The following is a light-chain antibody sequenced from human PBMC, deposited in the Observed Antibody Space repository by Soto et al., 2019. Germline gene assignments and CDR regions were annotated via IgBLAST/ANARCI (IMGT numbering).Light chain of an antibody. CDR1: SSDVGGYNY. J-gene: IGLJ2*01. Sequence: QSALTQPASVSGSPGQSITISCTGTSSDVGGYNYVSWYQQHPGKAPKLXIXDVSXRPXXXXXXFXXSKXGNTXSLXISXXXXXXXXXYYCSSYTSSSTVVFGGGTQLTVL. CDR3: SSYTSSSTVV. V-gene: IGLV2-14*01. CDR2: DVS.